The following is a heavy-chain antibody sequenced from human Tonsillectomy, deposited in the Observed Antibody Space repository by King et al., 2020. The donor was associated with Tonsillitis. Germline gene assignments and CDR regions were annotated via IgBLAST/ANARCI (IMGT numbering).Heavy chain of an antibody. CDR1: GYTFTSYY. CDR2: INPSGGST. J-gene: IGHJ3*02. CDR3: ARDPGDTAMAASHDAFDI. D-gene: IGHD5-18*01. Sequence: VQLVQSGAEVKKPGASVKVSCKASGYTFTSYYMHWVRQAPGQGLEWMGIINPSGGSTSYAQKFQGRVTMTRDTSTSTVYMELSSLRSEDTAVYYCARDPGDTAMAASHDAFDIWGQGTMVTVSS. V-gene: IGHV1-46*03.